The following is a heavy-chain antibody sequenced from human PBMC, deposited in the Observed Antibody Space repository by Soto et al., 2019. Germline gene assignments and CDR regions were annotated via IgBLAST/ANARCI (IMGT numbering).Heavy chain of an antibody. Sequence: SETLSLTGPFSGCSISRSSYYLGWIHPPPGKGLEWIGSINHSGSTNYNPSLKSRVTISVDTSKNQFSLKLSSVTAADTAVYYCASCLYCSGGSCQLCDAFDIWGQGTMVTVSS. D-gene: IGHD2-15*01. CDR3: ASCLYCSGGSCQLCDAFDI. CDR1: GCSISRSSYY. V-gene: IGHV4-39*07. CDR2: INHSGST. J-gene: IGHJ3*02.